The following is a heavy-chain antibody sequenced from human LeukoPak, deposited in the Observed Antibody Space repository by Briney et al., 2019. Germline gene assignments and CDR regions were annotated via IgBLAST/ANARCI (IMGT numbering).Heavy chain of an antibody. Sequence: ASVKVSCKASGGTFSSYAISWVRQAPGQGLEWMGRIIPILGIANYAQKFQGRVTITADKSTSTAYMELSSLRSEDTAVYYCARDPSITMIDYWGQGTLVTVSS. CDR1: GGTFSSYA. J-gene: IGHJ4*02. CDR2: IIPILGIA. D-gene: IGHD3-22*01. CDR3: ARDPSITMIDY. V-gene: IGHV1-69*04.